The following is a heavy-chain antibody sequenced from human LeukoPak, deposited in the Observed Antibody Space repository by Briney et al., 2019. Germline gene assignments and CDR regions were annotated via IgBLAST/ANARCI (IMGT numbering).Heavy chain of an antibody. CDR3: AKDSTWIQLEGYFDY. Sequence: PGESLRLSCSASGFTFSSYGMHWVRQAPGKGLEWVAFIRYDGTNEYYSDSVKGRFTISRDNSKNTLYLQMNSLRAEDTAVYYCAKDSTWIQLEGYFDYWGQGTLVTVSS. V-gene: IGHV3-30*02. D-gene: IGHD5-18*01. CDR2: IRYDGTNE. J-gene: IGHJ4*02. CDR1: GFTFSSYG.